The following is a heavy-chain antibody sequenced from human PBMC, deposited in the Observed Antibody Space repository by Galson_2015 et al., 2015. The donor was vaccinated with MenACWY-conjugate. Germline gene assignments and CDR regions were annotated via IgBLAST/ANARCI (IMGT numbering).Heavy chain of an antibody. CDR2: ISSSSSTI. J-gene: IGHJ4*02. D-gene: IGHD5-18*01. V-gene: IGHV3-48*02. CDR1: GFTFSSYS. CDR3: GAGDTAINIFDY. Sequence: SLRLSCAASGFTFSSYSMNWVRQAPGKGLEWVSYISSSSSTIYYADSVKGRFTISRDNAKNSLYLQMNSLRDEDTAVYYCGAGDTAINIFDYWGQGTLVTVSS.